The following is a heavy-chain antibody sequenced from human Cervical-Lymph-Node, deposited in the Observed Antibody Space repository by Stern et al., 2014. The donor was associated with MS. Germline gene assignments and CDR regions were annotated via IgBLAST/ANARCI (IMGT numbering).Heavy chain of an antibody. CDR2: MNPNSGNT. CDR3: ARGTPRGYDFWSGYYPPYGMDV. D-gene: IGHD3-3*01. Sequence: QLVQSGAEVKKPGASVKVSCKASGYTFTSYDINWVRQATGQGLEWMGWMNPNSGNTGYAQKFQGRVTMNRNTSISTAYMELSSLRSEDTAVYYCARGTPRGYDFWSGYYPPYGMDVWGQGTTVTVSS. V-gene: IGHV1-8*01. CDR1: GYTFTSYD. J-gene: IGHJ6*02.